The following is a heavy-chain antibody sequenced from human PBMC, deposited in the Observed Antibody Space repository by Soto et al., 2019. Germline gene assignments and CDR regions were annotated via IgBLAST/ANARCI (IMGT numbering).Heavy chain of an antibody. CDR2: IIPIFGTA. J-gene: IGHJ6*02. Sequence: ASVKVSCKASGGTFSSYAISWVRQAPGQGLEWMGGIIPIFGTANYAQKFQGRVTITADESTSTAYMELGSLSSEDTAVYYCATRDSIWFGELLFYYYYYYGMDVWGQGTTVTVSS. D-gene: IGHD3-10*01. V-gene: IGHV1-69*13. CDR3: ATRDSIWFGELLFYYYYYYGMDV. CDR1: GGTFSSYA.